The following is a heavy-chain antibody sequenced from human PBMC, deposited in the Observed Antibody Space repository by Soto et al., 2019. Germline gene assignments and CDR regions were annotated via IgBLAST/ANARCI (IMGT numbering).Heavy chain of an antibody. J-gene: IGHJ3*02. CDR1: GGSVTNNNY. CDR3: ARDALQYYYDSSGITAAFDI. D-gene: IGHD3-22*01. V-gene: IGHV4-31*02. Sequence: SETLSLTCAVSGGSVTNNNYWGWVRQPPGKGLEWIGYIYYSGSTYYNPSLKSRVTISADTSKNQFSLKLSSVTAADTAVYYCARDALQYYYDSSGITAAFDIWGQGTMVTVSS. CDR2: IYYSGST.